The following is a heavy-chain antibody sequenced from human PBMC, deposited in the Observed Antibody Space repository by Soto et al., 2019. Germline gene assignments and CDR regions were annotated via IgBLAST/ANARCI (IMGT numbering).Heavy chain of an antibody. CDR2: TRNKANSYTT. CDR1: GFTFSDHY. D-gene: IGHD3-22*01. CDR3: ARDFYDSSGYYHDAFDI. Sequence: LRLSCAASGFTFSDHYMDWLRQAPGKGLEWLGRTRNKANSYTTEYAASVKGRFTISRDDSKNSLYLQMNSLKTEDTAVYYCARDFYDSSGYYHDAFDIWGQGTMVTVSS. V-gene: IGHV3-72*01. J-gene: IGHJ3*02.